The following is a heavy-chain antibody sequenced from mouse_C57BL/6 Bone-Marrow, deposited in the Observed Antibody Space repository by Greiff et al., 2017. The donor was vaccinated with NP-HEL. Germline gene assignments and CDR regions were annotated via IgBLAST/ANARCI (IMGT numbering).Heavy chain of an antibody. J-gene: IGHJ4*01. CDR3: GRHRGRFYAMDY. CDR1: GFSFNTYA. V-gene: IGHV10-1*01. D-gene: IGHD3-3*01. CDR2: IRSKSNNYAT. Sequence: VQLKESGGGLVQPKGSLKLSCAASGFSFNTYAMNWVRQAPGKGLEWVARIRSKSNNYATYYADSVKDRFTISRDDSESMLYLQMSNLKTEDTAMYYCGRHRGRFYAMDYWGQGTSVTVSS.